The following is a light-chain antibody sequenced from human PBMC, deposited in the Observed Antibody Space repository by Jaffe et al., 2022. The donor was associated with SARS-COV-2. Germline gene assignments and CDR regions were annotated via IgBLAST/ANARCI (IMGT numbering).Light chain of an antibody. V-gene: IGKV1-9*01. CDR1: QGISSY. J-gene: IGKJ3*01. CDR2: DAS. Sequence: DIQLTQSPSFLSASVGDRVTITCRASQGISSYLAWYQQKPGKAPKLLIYDASSLQSGVPSRFSGSGSGTEFTLTISSLQPEDFATYYCQQLHTYPLTFGPGTKVDIK. CDR3: QQLHTYPLT.